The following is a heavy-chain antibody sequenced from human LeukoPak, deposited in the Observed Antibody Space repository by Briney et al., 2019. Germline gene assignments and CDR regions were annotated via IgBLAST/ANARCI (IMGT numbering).Heavy chain of an antibody. Sequence: GGSLRLSCVGSGVIVRSNYMTWVRQAPGKGLEWVSILYHGGSTYYADSVKGRFTISRDNAKNSLYLQMNSLRAEDTAVYYCAELGITMIGGVWGKGTTVTISS. V-gene: IGHV3-66*01. J-gene: IGHJ6*04. D-gene: IGHD3-10*02. CDR1: GVIVRSNY. CDR3: AELGITMIGGV. CDR2: LYHGGST.